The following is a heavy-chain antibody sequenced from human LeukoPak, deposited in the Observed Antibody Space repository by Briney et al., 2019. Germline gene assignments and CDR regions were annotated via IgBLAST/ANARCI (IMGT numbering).Heavy chain of an antibody. V-gene: IGHV3-7*01. CDR3: ARDSSGQLLSYAFDI. CDR2: IKQDGSEK. Sequence: PGGSLRLSCAASGFTFSSYWMSWVRQAPGKGLEWVANIKQDGSEKYYVDSVKGRFTISRDNAKNSLYLQMNSLRAEDTAVYYCARDSSGQLLSYAFDIWGQGTMVTASS. J-gene: IGHJ3*02. CDR1: GFTFSSYW. D-gene: IGHD6-13*01.